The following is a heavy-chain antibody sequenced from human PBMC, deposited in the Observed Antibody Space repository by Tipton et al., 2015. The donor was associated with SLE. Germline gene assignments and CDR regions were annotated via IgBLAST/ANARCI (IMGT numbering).Heavy chain of an antibody. J-gene: IGHJ4*02. CDR1: GFTFSNSW. V-gene: IGHV4-4*02. D-gene: IGHD7-27*01. CDR2: MYHRGST. CDR3: ATGETTGLDF. Sequence: SLRLSCAASGFTFSNSWMSWVRQSPGKGLEWIGEMYHRGSTNYNPSLKSRLTISVDNSKNQFSLTLNSVTAADTAVYYCATGETTGLDFWGQGILVTVSS.